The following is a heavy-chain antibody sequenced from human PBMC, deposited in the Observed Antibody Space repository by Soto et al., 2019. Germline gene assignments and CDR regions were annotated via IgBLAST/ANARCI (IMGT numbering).Heavy chain of an antibody. D-gene: IGHD2-2*02. CDR2: ISYDGSNK. CDR3: AKGVWCSSTSCYSYYMDV. V-gene: IGHV3-30*18. Sequence: GGSLRLSCAASGFTFNNYGMHWVRQAPGKGLEWVAVISYDGSNKYHADSVKGRFTISRENSKNTLYLQMNSLRAEDTAVYYCAKGVWCSSTSCYSYYMDVWGKGTTVTVSS. CDR1: GFTFNNYG. J-gene: IGHJ6*03.